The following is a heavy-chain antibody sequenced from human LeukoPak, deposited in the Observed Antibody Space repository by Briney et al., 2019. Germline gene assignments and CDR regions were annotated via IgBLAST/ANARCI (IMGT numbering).Heavy chain of an antibody. V-gene: IGHV4-4*02. Sequence: SETLSLTCAVSGGSISSSNWWSWVRQPPGKGLEWIGEIYHSGSTNYNPSLKSRVTISVDKSKNQFSLKLSSVTAADTAVYYCARHRSYYYGSGSHEDYWGQGTLVTVSS. CDR3: ARHRSYYYGSGSHEDY. J-gene: IGHJ4*02. D-gene: IGHD3-10*01. CDR2: IYHSGST. CDR1: GGSISSSNW.